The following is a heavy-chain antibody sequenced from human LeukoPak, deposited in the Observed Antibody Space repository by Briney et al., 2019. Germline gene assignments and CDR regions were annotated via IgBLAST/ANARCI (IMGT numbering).Heavy chain of an antibody. J-gene: IGHJ4*02. Sequence: GGSLRLSCAAPGFTFRSYAMHWVRQAPGKGLEWVADISYDGSNKYYADSVKGRFTISRDNSKNTLYLQMNRLRAEDTAVYYCAMFMTTVTTGGQTTDYWGQGTLVTVSS. CDR3: AMFMTTVTTGGQTTDY. D-gene: IGHD4-17*01. CDR1: GFTFRSYA. V-gene: IGHV3-30*04. CDR2: ISYDGSNK.